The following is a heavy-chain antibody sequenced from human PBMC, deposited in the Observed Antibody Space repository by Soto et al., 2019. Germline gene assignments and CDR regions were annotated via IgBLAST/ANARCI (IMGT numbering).Heavy chain of an antibody. V-gene: IGHV1-2*04. CDR3: ARGPGIAAAGTPPHYYYYGMDV. CDR2: INPNSGGT. J-gene: IGHJ6*02. CDR1: GYTFTINY. Sequence: ASVKVSCKASGYTFTINYMDGVRQAPGQGLEWMGWINPNSGGTNYAQKFQGWVTMTRDTSISTAYMELSRLRSDDTAVYYCARGPGIAAAGTPPHYYYYGMDVWGQGTTVTVSS. D-gene: IGHD6-13*01.